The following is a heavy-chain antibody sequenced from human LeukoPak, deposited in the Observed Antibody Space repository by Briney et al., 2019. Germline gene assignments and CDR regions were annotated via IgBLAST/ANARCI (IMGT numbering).Heavy chain of an antibody. CDR2: IKQDGSEK. Sequence: LGGSLRPSCAAPGFTFSSNWRSWVRQAPGKGLEWVANIKQDGSEKYYVDSVKGRFTIYRDNAKISLYLHMNSLRAEDTAVYYCARGGQWLDHFDYWGQRTLVTVSS. J-gene: IGHJ4*02. V-gene: IGHV3-7*01. CDR3: ARGGQWLDHFDY. D-gene: IGHD6-19*01. CDR1: GFTFSSNW.